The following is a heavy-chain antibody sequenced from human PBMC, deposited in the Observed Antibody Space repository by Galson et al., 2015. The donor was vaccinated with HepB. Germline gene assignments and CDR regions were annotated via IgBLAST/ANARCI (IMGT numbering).Heavy chain of an antibody. V-gene: IGHV3-23*01. CDR2: ISGSGGST. J-gene: IGHJ4*02. CDR3: AKDRAAGSPYYFDS. CDR1: GVSFSNYA. D-gene: IGHD1-14*01. Sequence: SLRLSCAASGVSFSNYAMSWVRQAPGKGLEWVSSISGSGGSTYYAVSAKGRFTISRDKSKNTLYLQMNSLRAEDTAVYYCAKDRAAGSPYYFDSWGQGTLVTVSS.